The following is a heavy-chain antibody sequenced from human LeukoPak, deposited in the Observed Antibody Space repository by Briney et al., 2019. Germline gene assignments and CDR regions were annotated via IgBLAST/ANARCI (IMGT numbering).Heavy chain of an antibody. Sequence: SETLSLTCTVSGGSISSYYWSWIRQPAGKGLEWIGRIYISGSGSTNYNPSLKSRVTMSVDTSKNQFSLKLSSVTAADTAVYYCAREAYSVDWYGGNWFDPWGQGTLVTVSS. CDR2: IYISGSGST. J-gene: IGHJ5*02. CDR1: GGSISSYY. CDR3: AREAYSVDWYGGNWFDP. V-gene: IGHV4-4*07. D-gene: IGHD3-9*01.